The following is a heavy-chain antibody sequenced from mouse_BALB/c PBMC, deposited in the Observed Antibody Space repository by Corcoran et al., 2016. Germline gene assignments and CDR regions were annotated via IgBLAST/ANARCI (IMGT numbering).Heavy chain of an antibody. Sequence: EVQLQQSGAELVKPGASVKLSCTASGFNIKDTYMHWVKQRPEQGLEWIGRIVPANGNTKYDQKFQGKATITADTSSNTDYLQLSSLTSEDTAVYYCARDGNYNYFDYWGQGTTLTVSS. CDR1: GFNIKDTY. CDR3: ARDGNYNYFDY. D-gene: IGHD2-1*01. J-gene: IGHJ2*01. V-gene: IGHV14-3*02. CDR2: IVPANGNT.